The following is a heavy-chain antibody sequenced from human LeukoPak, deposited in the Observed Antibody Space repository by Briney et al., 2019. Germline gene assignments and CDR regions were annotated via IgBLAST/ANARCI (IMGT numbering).Heavy chain of an antibody. CDR3: ARVLDYYGSGSRDFDY. Sequence: SETLSLTCAVYGGSISSSSYYWGWIRQPPGKGLEWIGSIYYSGSTYYNPSLKSRVTISVDTSKNQFSLKLTSVTAADTAVYYCARVLDYYGSGSRDFDYWGQGILVTVSS. CDR1: GGSISSSSYY. J-gene: IGHJ4*02. V-gene: IGHV4-39*01. D-gene: IGHD3-10*01. CDR2: IYYSGST.